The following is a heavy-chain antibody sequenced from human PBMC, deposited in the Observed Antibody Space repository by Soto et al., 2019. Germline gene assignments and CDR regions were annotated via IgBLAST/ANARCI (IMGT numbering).Heavy chain of an antibody. CDR3: AKGSIEYSASVDN. J-gene: IGHJ4*02. Sequence: VQLLESGGGLVQPGGSLRLSCAASGFSFSSYAMVWVRQAPGKGLEWVSVISARGGSSYFADSVKGRFTISRDNSKNVLSLEMNSLRADDTAIYFCAKGSIEYSASVDNWGQGTLFLVSS. CDR2: ISARGGSS. CDR1: GFSFSSYA. V-gene: IGHV3-23*01. D-gene: IGHD5-12*01.